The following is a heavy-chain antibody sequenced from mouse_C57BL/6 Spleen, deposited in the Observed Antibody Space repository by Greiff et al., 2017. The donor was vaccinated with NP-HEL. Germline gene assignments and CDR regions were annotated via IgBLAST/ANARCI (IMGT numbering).Heavy chain of an antibody. D-gene: IGHD1-1*01. J-gene: IGHJ4*01. CDR2: IDPSDSYT. CDR3: AREEITTVVAPMDY. Sequence: QVQLQQPGAELVMPGASVKLSCKASGYTFTSYWMHWVKQRPGQGLEWIGEIDPSDSYTNYNQKFKGKSTLTVDKSSSTAYVQLSSLTSEDSAVYYCAREEITTVVAPMDYWGQGTSVTVSS. V-gene: IGHV1-69*01. CDR1: GYTFTSYW.